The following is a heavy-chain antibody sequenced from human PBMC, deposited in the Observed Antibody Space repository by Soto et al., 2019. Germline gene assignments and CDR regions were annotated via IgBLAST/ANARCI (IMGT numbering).Heavy chain of an antibody. D-gene: IGHD6-19*01. CDR3: AREHSGGYFDL. Sequence: SVKVSCKASGYTFTSYAMHWVRQAPGQGLEWMGGIISIFGIVNYAQKFQGRVTITADKSTSTAYMELSSLRSEDTAVYYCAREHSGGYFDLCGRGTLVTVSS. CDR2: IISIFGIV. CDR1: GYTFTSYA. V-gene: IGHV1-69*10. J-gene: IGHJ2*01.